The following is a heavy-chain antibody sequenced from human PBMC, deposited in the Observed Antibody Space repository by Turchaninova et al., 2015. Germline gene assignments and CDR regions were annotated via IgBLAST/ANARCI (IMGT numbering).Heavy chain of an antibody. J-gene: IGHJ6*02. Sequence: QVQLQQWGAGLLKPSETLSLTCAVYCGSFSGYYWSWIRQPPGKGLEWIGEINHSGSTNYNPSLKSRVTISVDTSKNQFSLKLSSVTAADTAVYYCAKAAAGSYYYYYYGMDVWGQGTTVTVSS. CDR3: AKAAAGSYYYYYYGMDV. D-gene: IGHD6-13*01. CDR1: CGSFSGYY. V-gene: IGHV4-34*01. CDR2: INHSGST.